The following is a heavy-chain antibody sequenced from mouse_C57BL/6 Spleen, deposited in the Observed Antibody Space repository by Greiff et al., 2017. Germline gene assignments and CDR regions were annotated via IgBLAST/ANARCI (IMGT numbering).Heavy chain of an antibody. D-gene: IGHD1-1*01. J-gene: IGHJ1*03. V-gene: IGHV1-50*01. CDR3: ARYYYGSSPDWYFDV. Sequence: QVQLQQPEAELVKPGASVKLSCKASGYTFTSYWLQWVKQRPGQGLEWIGEIDPSDSYTNYNQKFKGKATLTVDTSSSTAYMQLSSLTSEDSAVYYCARYYYGSSPDWYFDVWGTGTTVTVSS. CDR2: IDPSDSYT. CDR1: GYTFTSYW.